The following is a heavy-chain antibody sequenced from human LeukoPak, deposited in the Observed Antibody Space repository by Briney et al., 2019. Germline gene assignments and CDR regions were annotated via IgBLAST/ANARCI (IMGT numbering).Heavy chain of an antibody. D-gene: IGHD6-6*01. Sequence: GGSLRLSCVASGCAFSSFTMNWVRQAPGKGLEWVSYISGSSSTVYYADSVKGRFTISRDNVKNSLFLQMNSLRAEDTAVYYCARELAYWGQGTLVTVSS. CDR1: GCAFSSFT. CDR2: ISGSSSTV. J-gene: IGHJ4*02. CDR3: ARELAY. V-gene: IGHV3-48*01.